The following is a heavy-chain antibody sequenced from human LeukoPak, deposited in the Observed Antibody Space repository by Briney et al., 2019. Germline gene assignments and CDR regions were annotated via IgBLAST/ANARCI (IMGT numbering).Heavy chain of an antibody. V-gene: IGHV3-21*01. CDR1: GFTFSSYS. CDR2: ISSSSSYI. CDR3: ARDRLVGATGHSYFDY. J-gene: IGHJ4*02. Sequence: PGGSLRLSCAASGFTFSSYSMNWVRQAPGKGLEWVSSISSSSSYIYYADSVKGRFTISRDNAKNSLYLQMNSLRAEDTAVYYCARDRLVGATGHSYFDYWGQGTLVTVSS. D-gene: IGHD1-26*01.